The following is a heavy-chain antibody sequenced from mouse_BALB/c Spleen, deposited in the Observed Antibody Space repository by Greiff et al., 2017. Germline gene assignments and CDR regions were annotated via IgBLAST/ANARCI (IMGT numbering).Heavy chain of an antibody. CDR3: TGYRQRGIFAY. V-gene: IGHV6-6*02. Sequence: EVKVEESGGGLVQPGGSMKLSCVASGFTFSNYWMNWVRQSPEKGLEWVAEIRLKSNNYATHYAESVKGRFTISRDDSKRSVYLQMNNLRAEDTGIYYCTGYRQRGIFAYWGQGTLVTVSA. CDR2: IRLKSNNYAT. D-gene: IGHD6-1*01. CDR1: GFTFSNYW. J-gene: IGHJ3*01.